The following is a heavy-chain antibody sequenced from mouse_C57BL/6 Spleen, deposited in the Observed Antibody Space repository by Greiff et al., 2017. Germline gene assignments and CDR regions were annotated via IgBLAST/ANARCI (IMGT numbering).Heavy chain of an antibody. J-gene: IGHJ1*03. Sequence: VKLVESGPGLVQPSQSLSITCTVSGFSLTSYGVHWVRQSPGKGLEWLGVIWSGGSTDYNAAFISRLSISKDNSKSQVFFKMNSLQADDTAIYYCAREDYYGMRYFDVWGTGTTVTVSS. CDR1: GFSLTSYG. CDR3: AREDYYGMRYFDV. CDR2: IWSGGST. D-gene: IGHD1-1*01. V-gene: IGHV2-2*01.